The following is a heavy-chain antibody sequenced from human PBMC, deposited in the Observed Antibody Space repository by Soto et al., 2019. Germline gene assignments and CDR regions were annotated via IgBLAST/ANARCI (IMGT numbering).Heavy chain of an antibody. CDR3: SKDSSDSNYYYNMDF. D-gene: IGHD6-19*01. Sequence: GGSLRLSCAASGFTFSSYWMSWVRQAPGKGLEWVASIRQDGRGKDYADSVKGRFTISRDNAKNSLYLQMNSLRAEDTALYYCSKDSSDSNYYYNMDFWGKGTTDTVS. CDR1: GFTFSSYW. CDR2: IRQDGRGK. V-gene: IGHV3-7*05. J-gene: IGHJ6*03.